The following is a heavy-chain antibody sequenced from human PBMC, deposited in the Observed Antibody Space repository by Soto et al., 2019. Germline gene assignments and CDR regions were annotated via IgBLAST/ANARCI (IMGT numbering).Heavy chain of an antibody. J-gene: IGHJ4*02. CDR3: ARGRLVAGTVDY. CDR1: GYTFTSYD. CDR2: MNPSTGST. Sequence: QVQLVQSGAEVKKPGASVKVSCKASGYTFTSYDIKWVRQATGQGLEWMGWMNPSTGSTGFAQKSQGRVTMISNTSISTAYLELSSLTSEATAVYYCARGRLVAGTVDYWGQGTLVTVSS. D-gene: IGHD6-19*01. V-gene: IGHV1-8*01.